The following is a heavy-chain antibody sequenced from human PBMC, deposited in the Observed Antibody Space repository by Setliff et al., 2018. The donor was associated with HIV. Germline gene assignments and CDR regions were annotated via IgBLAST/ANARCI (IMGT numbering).Heavy chain of an antibody. CDR3: ARKYLVNVFDY. J-gene: IGHJ4*02. Sequence: PSETLSLTCSVSGGSLSSYYRSWIRQPPGKGLEWIGYVYYSGTTNYNPSLKSRVSMSVDTSKNQFSLRLSSVTAADTAVYYCARKYLVNVFDYWGQGMLVTVSS. CDR2: VYYSGTT. D-gene: IGHD3-22*01. CDR1: GGSLSSYY. V-gene: IGHV4-59*01.